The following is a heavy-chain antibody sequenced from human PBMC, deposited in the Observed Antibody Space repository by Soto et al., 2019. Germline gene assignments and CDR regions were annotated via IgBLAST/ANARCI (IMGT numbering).Heavy chain of an antibody. CDR1: GFTFSNYW. D-gene: IGHD2-2*01. CDR3: GRGIQTYDGVDV. CDR2: VNFDGRTT. J-gene: IGHJ6*02. Sequence: EEQLVESGGGLVQPGGSLRVSCAASGFTFSNYWMHWVRQAPGKGLVWVSRVNFDGRTTNYADSVKGRFTISRDNARNTVYLQMNSLRAEDTAVYYCGRGIQTYDGVDVWGQGTTVTVSS. V-gene: IGHV3-74*01.